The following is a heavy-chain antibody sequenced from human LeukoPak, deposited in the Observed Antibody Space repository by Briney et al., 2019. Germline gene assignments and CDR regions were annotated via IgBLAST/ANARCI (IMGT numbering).Heavy chain of an antibody. Sequence: SETLSLTCTVSGGSISSSSYYWGWIRQPPGKGLEWIGEIYHSGSTNYNPSLKSRVTISVDKSKNQFSLKLSSVTAADTAVYYCARVSRYYDSSGYSLWTQERGYYFDYWGQGTLVTVSS. V-gene: IGHV4-39*07. D-gene: IGHD3-22*01. J-gene: IGHJ4*02. CDR2: IYHSGST. CDR3: ARVSRYYDSSGYSLWTQERGYYFDY. CDR1: GGSISSSSYY.